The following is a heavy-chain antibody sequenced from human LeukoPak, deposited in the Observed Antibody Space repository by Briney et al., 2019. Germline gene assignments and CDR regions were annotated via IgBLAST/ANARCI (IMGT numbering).Heavy chain of an antibody. V-gene: IGHV1-18*04. D-gene: IGHD5-12*01. CDR3: ARDGDIVAHYYYGMDV. Sequence: ASVKDSCKASVYTFTSYGISWVRQAPGQGLEWMGWISAYNCNTNYAQKLQGRGTMTTDTCTSTAYMELRSLRSYVTAVYYGARDGDIVAHYYYGMDVWGQGTTVTVSS. J-gene: IGHJ6*02. CDR1: VYTFTSYG. CDR2: ISAYNCNT.